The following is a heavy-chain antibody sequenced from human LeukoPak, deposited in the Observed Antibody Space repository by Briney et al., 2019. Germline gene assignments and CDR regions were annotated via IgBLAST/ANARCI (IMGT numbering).Heavy chain of an antibody. CDR1: GFTFSSYS. D-gene: IGHD3-10*01. J-gene: IGHJ6*02. CDR3: GGFGELFFGYYYYGMDV. V-gene: IGHV3-21*01. CDR2: ISSSSSYI. Sequence: GGSLRLSCAASGFTFSSYSMNWVRQAPGKGLEWVSSISSSSSYIYYADSVKGRFTISRDNAKNSLHLQMNSLRAEDTAVYYCGGFGELFFGYYYYGMDVWGQGTTVTVSS.